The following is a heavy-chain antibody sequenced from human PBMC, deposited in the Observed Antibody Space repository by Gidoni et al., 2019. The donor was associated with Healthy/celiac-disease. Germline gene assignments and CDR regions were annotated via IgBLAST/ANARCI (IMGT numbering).Heavy chain of an antibody. CDR2: ISSNGCST. D-gene: IGHD6-19*01. V-gene: IGHV3-64D*06. Sequence: EVQLVESGGGLVQPGGSLRLSCSASGFTFISYAMHWVRQAPGKGMEYVSAISSNGCSTYYADSVKGRFTISRDNSKNTLYLQMSSLRAEDTAVYYCVKGSEHSSGWYWVPETDAFDIWGQGTMVTVSS. J-gene: IGHJ3*02. CDR3: VKGSEHSSGWYWVPETDAFDI. CDR1: GFTFISYA.